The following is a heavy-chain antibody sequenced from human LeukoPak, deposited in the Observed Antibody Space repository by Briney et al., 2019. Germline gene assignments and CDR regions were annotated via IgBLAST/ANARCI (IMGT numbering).Heavy chain of an antibody. J-gene: IGHJ4*02. D-gene: IGHD3-10*01. CDR1: GGSISSYY. Sequence: SETPSLTCIVSGGSISSYYWNWFRQPPGKGLEWIGYTYYRGNTNYNPSLKRRVTMSVDTSKNQFSLKLSSVTAADTAVYYCARGGGLWFGELRPTPFDYWGQGTLVTISS. CDR2: TYYRGNT. CDR3: ARGGGLWFGELRPTPFDY. V-gene: IGHV4-59*01.